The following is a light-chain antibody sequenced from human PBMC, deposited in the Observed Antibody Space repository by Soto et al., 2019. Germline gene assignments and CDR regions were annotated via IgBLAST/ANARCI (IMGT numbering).Light chain of an antibody. V-gene: IGKV3-20*01. CDR2: GAS. Sequence: EIVLTQSLGTLSLSPGEGVTLSCRASQSVSSNYLAWYQQKPGQAPRLLISGASFRATGIPDRFSGSGSGTDFTLTISRLEPDDFALYYCQQYGNAPPYTFGQGTELEI. J-gene: IGKJ2*01. CDR3: QQYGNAPPYT. CDR1: QSVSSNY.